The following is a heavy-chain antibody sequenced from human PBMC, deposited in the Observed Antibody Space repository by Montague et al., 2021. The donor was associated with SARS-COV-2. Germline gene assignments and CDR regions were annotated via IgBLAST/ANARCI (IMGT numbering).Heavy chain of an antibody. Sequence: SLRLSCAASGFTFRSHWMHWVRQVPEKGLVWVSRIDNDGSNTNYVDSVKGRFTISRDNAKNTLDLQMNSLRVEDTAVYYCARGVGITIFGDLSLEGDYYYSMDVWGQGTAVTVSS. CDR1: GFTFRSHW. V-gene: IGHV3-74*01. CDR2: IDNDGSNT. D-gene: IGHD3-3*01. CDR3: ARGVGITIFGDLSLEGDYYYSMDV. J-gene: IGHJ6*02.